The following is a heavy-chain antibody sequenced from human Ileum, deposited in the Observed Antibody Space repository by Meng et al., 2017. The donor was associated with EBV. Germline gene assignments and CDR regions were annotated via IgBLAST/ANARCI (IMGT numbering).Heavy chain of an antibody. V-gene: IGHV3-11*01. CDR2: ISSTSHDI. CDR1: GFAFSTHY. Sequence: QVHLVESVGGLVKPGGSLRLSCAASGFAFSTHYMSWIRQVPGKGLEWVSYISSTSHDIYYADSVKGRFTISRDNAKNLLYLEMNSLRDEDTAAYYCAREVHHLDYWGQGTLVTVSS. CDR3: AREVHHLDY. J-gene: IGHJ4*02.